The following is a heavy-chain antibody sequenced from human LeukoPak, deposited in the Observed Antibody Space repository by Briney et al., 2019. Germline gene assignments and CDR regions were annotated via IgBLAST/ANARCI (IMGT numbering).Heavy chain of an antibody. D-gene: IGHD3-10*01. Sequence: PGRSLRLSCAASGFTFDDYAMHWVRQAPGKGLEWVSGISWNSGSIGYADSVKGRFTISRDNAKNSLYLQMNSLRAEDTALYYCAKGPYYYGSGSQGYFDYWGQGTLVTVSS. CDR3: AKGPYYYGSGSQGYFDY. CDR2: ISWNSGSI. CDR1: GFTFDDYA. J-gene: IGHJ4*02. V-gene: IGHV3-9*01.